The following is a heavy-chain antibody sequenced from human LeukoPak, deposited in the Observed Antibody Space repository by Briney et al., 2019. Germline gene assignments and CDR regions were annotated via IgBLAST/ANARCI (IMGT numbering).Heavy chain of an antibody. CDR1: GVSFSGYY. CDR2: ISHSGST. J-gene: IGHJ5*02. Sequence: SETLSLTCAVYGVSFSGYYWSWIRQPPGKGLEWIGKISHSGSTNYNASLESRVTISLDSFKNQFSLKLTSVTAADTAVYYCARVDGYSYVSGNFYNYWFDPWGQGTLVTVSS. V-gene: IGHV4-34*01. CDR3: ARVDGYSYVSGNFYNYWFDP. D-gene: IGHD3-10*01.